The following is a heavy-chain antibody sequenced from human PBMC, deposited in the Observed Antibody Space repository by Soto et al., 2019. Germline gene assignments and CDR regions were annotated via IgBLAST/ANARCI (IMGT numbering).Heavy chain of an antibody. D-gene: IGHD4-17*01. CDR1: GGTFSSSS. J-gene: IGHJ6*02. CDR3: ARGSTVTSNGMDV. Sequence: QVQLVQSGAEVKKPGSSVKVSCKASGGTFSSSSITWVRQAPGQGLEWMGRIIPILGVTNYAQQFQGRVTITADKSTNTAHMDMNRLRSEDTAMYYCARGSTVTSNGMDVWGQGTTVTVS. CDR2: IIPILGVT. V-gene: IGHV1-69*02.